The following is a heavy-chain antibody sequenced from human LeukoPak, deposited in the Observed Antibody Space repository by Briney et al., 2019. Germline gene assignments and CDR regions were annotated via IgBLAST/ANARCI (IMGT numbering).Heavy chain of an antibody. D-gene: IGHD3-10*01. V-gene: IGHV4-59*08. J-gene: IGHJ5*02. CDR3: ARHATGSYSVPWLDP. CDR1: GGSISSHY. CDR2: VSDSGNT. Sequence: SETLSLTCTVSGGSISSHYWSWIRRPPGKGLEWIGYVSDSGNTVYNPSLKSRVTILRDTSKTQFPLRLSSVTAADTAVYYCARHATGSYSVPWLDPWGQGTLGTVSS.